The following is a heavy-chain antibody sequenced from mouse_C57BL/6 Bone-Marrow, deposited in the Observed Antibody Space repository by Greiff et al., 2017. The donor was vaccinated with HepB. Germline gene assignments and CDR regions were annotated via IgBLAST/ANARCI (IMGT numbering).Heavy chain of an antibody. CDR1: GYTFTSYG. CDR3: ARPGYSNHYYAMDY. D-gene: IGHD2-5*01. CDR2: IYPRSGNT. V-gene: IGHV1-81*01. Sequence: QVQLKESGAELARPGASVKLSCKASGYTFTSYGISWVKQRTGQGLEWIGEIYPRSGNTYYNEKFKGKATLTADKSSSTAYMELRSLTSEDSAVYFCARPGYSNHYYAMDYWGQGTSVTVSS. J-gene: IGHJ4*01.